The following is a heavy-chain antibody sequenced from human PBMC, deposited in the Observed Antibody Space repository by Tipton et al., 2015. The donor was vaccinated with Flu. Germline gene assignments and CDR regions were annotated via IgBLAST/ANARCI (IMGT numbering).Heavy chain of an antibody. J-gene: IGHJ6*03. V-gene: IGHV3-21*01. Sequence: GSLRLSCAASGFTFSSYSVNWVRQAPGKGLEWVSSISSSSSYIYYADSVKGRFTISRDNAKNSLYLQMNSLRAEDTAVYYCAREDIVVVVAATDYYYYYMDVWGKGTTVTVSS. CDR3: AREDIVVVVAATDYYYYYMDV. CDR2: ISSSSSYI. CDR1: GFTFSSYS. D-gene: IGHD2-15*01.